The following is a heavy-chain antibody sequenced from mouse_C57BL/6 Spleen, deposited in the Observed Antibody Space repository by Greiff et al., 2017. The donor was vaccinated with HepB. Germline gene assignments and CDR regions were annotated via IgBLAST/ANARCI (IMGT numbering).Heavy chain of an antibody. CDR1: GFTFSDAW. D-gene: IGHD1-1*01. Sequence: EVQRVESGGGLVQPGGSMKLSCAASGFTFSDAWMDWVRQSPEKGLEWVAEIRNKANNHATYYAESVKGRFTISRDDSKSSVYLQMNSLRAEDTGIYYCTGITTVVARYWYFDVWGTGTTVTVSS. CDR3: TGITTVVARYWYFDV. CDR2: IRNKANNHAT. J-gene: IGHJ1*03. V-gene: IGHV6-6*01.